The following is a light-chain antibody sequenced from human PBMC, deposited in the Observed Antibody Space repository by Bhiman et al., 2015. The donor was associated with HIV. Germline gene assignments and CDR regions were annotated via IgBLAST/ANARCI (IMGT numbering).Light chain of an antibody. CDR3: SSYAHSYTSL. CDR1: SSDVGDYNY. Sequence: QSALTQPRSVSGSPGQSVTISCTGTSSDVGDYNYVSWYQQHPSKAPKLIVYAVTQRPSGVPDRFSGSKSGNTASLIISGLQAEDEADYYCSSYAHSYTSLFGGGTKVTVL. V-gene: IGLV2-11*01. J-gene: IGLJ1*01. CDR2: AVT.